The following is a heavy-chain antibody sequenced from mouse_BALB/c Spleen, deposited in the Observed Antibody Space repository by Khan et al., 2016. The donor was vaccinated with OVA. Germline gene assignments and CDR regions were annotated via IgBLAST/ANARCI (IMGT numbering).Heavy chain of an antibody. D-gene: IGHD2-1*01. J-gene: IGHJ3*01. CDR3: ARGGGNSRFAY. CDR1: GYTFTDYA. CDR2: ISTYYGDA. Sequence: QVQLQQSGAELVRPGVSVKISCKGSGYTFTDYAMHWVKQSHAKSLEWIGVISTYYGDADYNQKFKGKAKMTVDTSSSTAYMELARLTSEESAIYYCARGGGNSRFAYWGQGTLVTVSA. V-gene: IGHV1S137*01.